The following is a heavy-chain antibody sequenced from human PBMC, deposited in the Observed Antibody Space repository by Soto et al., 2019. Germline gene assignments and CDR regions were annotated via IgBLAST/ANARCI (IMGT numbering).Heavy chain of an antibody. Sequence: ASVMVSCDASGYTFTSYGISWVRQAPGQGLERMGWLSAYNGNTNYAQKIPGRVTMITDTPTTKAYMKMRSMRSDDRAVHQCASVGYYGSGSYTHGEPEHWFDPWGQGTLVTVSS. J-gene: IGHJ5*02. D-gene: IGHD3-10*01. CDR1: GYTFTSYG. V-gene: IGHV1-18*01. CDR3: ASVGYYGSGSYTHGEPEHWFDP. CDR2: LSAYNGNT.